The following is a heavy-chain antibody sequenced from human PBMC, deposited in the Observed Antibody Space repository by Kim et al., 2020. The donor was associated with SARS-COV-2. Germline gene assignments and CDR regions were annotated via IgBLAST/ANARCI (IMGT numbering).Heavy chain of an antibody. CDR1: GFTFSSYA. V-gene: IGHV3-23*03. D-gene: IGHD6-13*01. J-gene: IGHJ4*02. CDR3: AKDVWSSSWTISTPIFDY. Sequence: GGSLRLSCAASGFTFSSYAMSWVRQAPGKGLEWVSVIYSGGSSTYYADSVKGRFTISRDNSKNTLYLQMNSLRAEDTAVYYCAKDVWSSSWTISTPIFDYWGQGTLVTVSS. CDR2: IYSGGSST.